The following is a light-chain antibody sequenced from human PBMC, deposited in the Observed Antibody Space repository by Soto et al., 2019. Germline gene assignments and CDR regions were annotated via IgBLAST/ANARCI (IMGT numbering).Light chain of an antibody. CDR2: EAS. CDR3: QQRSNWPSIT. Sequence: EIVLTQSPATLSLSPWERATLSCRASQSVSSYLAWYQQKPGQAPRLLLYEASNRATGIPARFSGSGSGTDFTLTINSLEPEDFAVYYGQQRSNWPSITFGQGTRLEIK. CDR1: QSVSSY. V-gene: IGKV3-11*01. J-gene: IGKJ5*01.